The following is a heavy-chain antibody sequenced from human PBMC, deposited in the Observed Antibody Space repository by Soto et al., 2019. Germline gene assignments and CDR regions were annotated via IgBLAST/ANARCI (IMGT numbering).Heavy chain of an antibody. CDR2: INPSGGST. J-gene: IGHJ4*02. Sequence: ASVTVSCKASGYTFTTYYMHWVRQAPGQGLEWMGIINPSGGSTTYAQKFQGRVTMTRDTSTSTVYMELNSLRAEDTAVYYCARVGSSGWYYFDYWGQGTLVTVSS. CDR1: GYTFTTYY. CDR3: ARVGSSGWYYFDY. V-gene: IGHV1-46*01. D-gene: IGHD6-19*01.